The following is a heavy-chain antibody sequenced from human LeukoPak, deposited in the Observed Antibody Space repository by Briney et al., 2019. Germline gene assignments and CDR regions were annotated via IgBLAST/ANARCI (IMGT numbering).Heavy chain of an antibody. D-gene: IGHD6-13*01. CDR1: GDSISSYY. CDR3: ARDRWYSSSWYDY. V-gene: IGHV4-59*01. J-gene: IGHJ4*02. CDR2: IYYSGST. Sequence: PSETLSLTCTVSGDSISSYYWSWIRQPPGKGLEWIGYIYYSGSTNYNPSLKSRVTISVDTSKNQFSLKLSSVTAADTAVYYCARDRWYSSSWYDYWGQGTLVTVSS.